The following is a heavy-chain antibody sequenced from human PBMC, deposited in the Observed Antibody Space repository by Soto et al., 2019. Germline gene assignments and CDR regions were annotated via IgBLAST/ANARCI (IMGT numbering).Heavy chain of an antibody. CDR1: GYTFRSYG. CDR2: ISAYNGDT. CDR3: ARDWSRYYGISGLIWFY. V-gene: IGHV1-18*04. D-gene: IGHD3-10*01. J-gene: IGHJ4*02. Sequence: ASVKVSCKASGYTFRSYGISWVRQAPGQGLEWVGWISAYNGDTHYAPKFQDRITLTTETSTDTAYMELRSLRLDDTAVYYCARDWSRYYGISGLIWFYWGQGSLVTVSS.